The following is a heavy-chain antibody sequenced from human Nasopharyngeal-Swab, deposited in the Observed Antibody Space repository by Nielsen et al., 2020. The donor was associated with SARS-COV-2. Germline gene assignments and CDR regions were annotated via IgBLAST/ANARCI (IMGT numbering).Heavy chain of an antibody. CDR1: GYTFTSCG. CDR3: ARARAYDSSGYGLY. Sequence: ASVKVSCKASGYTFTSCGISWGRQDPGQGLEWMGWISAYNGNTNYAQKLQGRVTMTTDTSTSTAYMELRSLRSDDTAVYYCARARAYDSSGYGLYWGQGTLVTVSS. J-gene: IGHJ4*02. D-gene: IGHD3-22*01. V-gene: IGHV1-18*01. CDR2: ISAYNGNT.